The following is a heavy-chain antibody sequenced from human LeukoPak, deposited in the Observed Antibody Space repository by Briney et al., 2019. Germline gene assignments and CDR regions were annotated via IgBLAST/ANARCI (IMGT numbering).Heavy chain of an antibody. CDR2: ISSNGGST. J-gene: IGHJ5*02. CDR1: GFTFSSYA. CDR3: ARGRAWAGSGSYIFDP. V-gene: IGHV3-64*01. D-gene: IGHD3-10*01. Sequence: PGGSLRLSCAASGFTFSSYAMHWVRQAPGKGLEYVSAISSNGGSTYYANSVKGRFTISRDNSKNTLYLQMGSLRAEDMAVYYCARGRAWAGSGSYIFDPWGQGTLVTVSS.